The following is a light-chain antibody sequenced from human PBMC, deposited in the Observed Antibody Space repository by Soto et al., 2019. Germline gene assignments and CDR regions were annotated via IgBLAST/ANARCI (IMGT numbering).Light chain of an antibody. CDR3: QQYVTSXXRT. CDR1: HTISSSY. CDR2: GIS. V-gene: IGKV3-20*01. J-gene: IGKJ1*01. Sequence: EIVLTQSPGTLSLSPGERATLSCRASHTISSSYLAWYQQKPGQAPRLLMYGISRRATGIPDRFSGSGSGTDFTLTITRLXXXXXAVYYCQQYVTSXXRTFGQG.